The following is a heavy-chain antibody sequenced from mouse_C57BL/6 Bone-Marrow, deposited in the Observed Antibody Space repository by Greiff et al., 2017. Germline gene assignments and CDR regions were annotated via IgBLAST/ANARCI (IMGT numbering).Heavy chain of an antibody. D-gene: IGHD2-12*01. CDR3: ASLASNDTLFDY. CDR1: GYTFTSYW. J-gene: IGHJ2*01. V-gene: IGHV1-52*01. CDR2: IDPSDSAT. Sequence: QVHVKQPGAELVRPGSSVKLSCKASGYTFTSYWMHWVKQRPIQGLEWIGNIDPSDSATNYNQKFKDKATLTVDKSSSTAYMQLSSLTSEDSAVYYCASLASNDTLFDYWGPGTTLTVSS.